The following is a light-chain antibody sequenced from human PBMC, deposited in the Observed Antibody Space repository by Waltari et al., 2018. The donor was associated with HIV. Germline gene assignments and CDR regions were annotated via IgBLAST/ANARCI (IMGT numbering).Light chain of an antibody. CDR1: SSNVGSDDL. CDR2: EVT. V-gene: IGLV2-23*02. CDR3: CSCPRSGIRYV. J-gene: IGLJ1*01. Sequence: QSALTQPASVSGSPGQSITISCTGTSSNVGSDDLVSWYQQHPGEAPKLIIYEVTKRPSGVFNRFSCSKSCTTASLTISVLQAEDEADYYCCSCPRSGIRYVFGTGTKVTVL.